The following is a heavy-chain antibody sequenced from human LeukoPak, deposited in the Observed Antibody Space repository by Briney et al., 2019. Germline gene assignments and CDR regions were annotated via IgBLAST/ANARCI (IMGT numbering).Heavy chain of an antibody. D-gene: IGHD3-22*01. CDR3: ARSPYYYDSSGYYFDY. J-gene: IGHJ4*02. Sequence: SETLSLTCTVSGGSISSYYWSWIRQPPGKGLEWIAYISDIGSINYNPSLKSRVTISVDTSKNQFSLKLSSVTAADTAVYYCARSPYYYDSSGYYFDYWGQGTLVTVSS. CDR2: ISDIGSI. V-gene: IGHV4-59*08. CDR1: GGSISSYY.